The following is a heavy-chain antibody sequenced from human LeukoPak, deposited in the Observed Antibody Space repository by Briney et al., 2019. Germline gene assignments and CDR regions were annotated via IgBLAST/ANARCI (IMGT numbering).Heavy chain of an antibody. V-gene: IGHV4-59*08. D-gene: IGHD1-26*01. CDR1: GGSISSYY. J-gene: IGHJ5*02. CDR3: ARHARSCGSYCSSDNWFDP. Sequence: SETLSLTCTVSGGSISSYYWSWIRQPPGKGLEWLGYIYCSGSANYNPSLKSRVTISVEASKNQFSRKLNSVAAADTAVYYCARHARSCGSYCSSDNWFDPWGEGTLVTVSS. CDR2: IYCSGSA.